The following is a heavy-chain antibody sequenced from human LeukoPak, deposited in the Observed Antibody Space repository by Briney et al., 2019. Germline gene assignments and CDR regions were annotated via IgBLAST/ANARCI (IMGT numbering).Heavy chain of an antibody. V-gene: IGHV3-15*01. Sequence: GSLLPSCAASGFTFSDGWLSWVRQPPGKGLEWGGRIKSKTDGGRTDYTAPVKGRFTISRDDSKNTLYLQMNSLKTEDTAVYYCVPVPCGVAWRHYSYMDVWGKGTTVTVCS. CDR1: GFTFSDGW. J-gene: IGHJ6*03. CDR3: VPVPCGVAWRHYSYMDV. D-gene: IGHD3-16*01. CDR2: IKSKTDGGRT.